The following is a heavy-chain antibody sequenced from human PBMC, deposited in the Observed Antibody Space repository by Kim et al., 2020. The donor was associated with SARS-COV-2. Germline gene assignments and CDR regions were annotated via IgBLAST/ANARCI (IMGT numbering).Heavy chain of an antibody. CDR1: GFTFSDSW. CDR2: INPDGTST. CDR3: FRGGVDS. D-gene: IGHD3-10*01. J-gene: IGHJ4*02. Sequence: GGSLRLSCAASGFTFSDSWMDWVRQTAGGGLLWVARINPDGTSTYYPDSVKGRLAISRDNSKNTLYLQMNSLRTEDTAVYYCFRGGVDSSGQGTLVTVSS. V-gene: IGHV3-74*01.